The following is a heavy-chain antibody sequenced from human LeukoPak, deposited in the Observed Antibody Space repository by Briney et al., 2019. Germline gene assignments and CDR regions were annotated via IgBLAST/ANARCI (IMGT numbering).Heavy chain of an antibody. J-gene: IGHJ6*02. D-gene: IGHD5-18*01. V-gene: IGHV4-59*12. Sequence: SETLSLTCTVSGGSISSYYWSWIRQPPGKGLEWIGYIYYSGSTNYNPSLKSRVTISVDTSKNQFSLKLSSVTAADTAVYYCARDRTDTAMTIYYYGMDVWGQGTTVTVSS. CDR2: IYYSGST. CDR1: GGSISSYY. CDR3: ARDRTDTAMTIYYYGMDV.